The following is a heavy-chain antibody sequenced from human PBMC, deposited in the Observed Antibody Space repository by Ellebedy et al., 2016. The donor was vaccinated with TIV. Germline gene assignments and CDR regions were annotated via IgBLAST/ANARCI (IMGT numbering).Heavy chain of an antibody. CDR3: ARTTYSSSWYGEIYFDY. V-gene: IGHV4-59*08. Sequence: MPSETLSLTCTVSGGSISSYYWSWIRQPPGKGLEWIGYIYYSGSTNYNPSLKSRVTISVDTSKNQFSLKLSPVTAADTAVYYCARTTYSSSWYGEIYFDYWGQGTLVTVSS. D-gene: IGHD6-13*01. J-gene: IGHJ4*02. CDR2: IYYSGST. CDR1: GGSISSYY.